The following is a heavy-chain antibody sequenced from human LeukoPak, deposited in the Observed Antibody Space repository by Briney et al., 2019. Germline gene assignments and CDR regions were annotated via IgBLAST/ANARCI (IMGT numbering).Heavy chain of an antibody. CDR3: ARGRIVATITVLYLNWFDP. CDR2: VNHSGST. V-gene: IGHV4-34*01. J-gene: IGHJ5*02. Sequence: KASETLSLTCAVYGGSFSGYYWSWIRQPPGKGLEGIGEVNHSGSTNYNPSLKSRVTISVDTSKNQFSLKLSSVTAADTAVYYCARGRIVATITVLYLNWFDPWGQGTLVTVSS. CDR1: GGSFSGYY. D-gene: IGHD5-12*01.